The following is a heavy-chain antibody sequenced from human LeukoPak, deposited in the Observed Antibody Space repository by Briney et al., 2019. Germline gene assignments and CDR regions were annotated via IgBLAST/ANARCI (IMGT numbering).Heavy chain of an antibody. D-gene: IGHD3-22*01. CDR3: AKIRITMIVVAGGRDV. Sequence: PGGSLRLSCAASGFTFSSYAMSWVRQAPGKGLEWVSAISGSGGSTYYADSVKGRFTISRDNSKNTLYLQMNSLRAEDTAVYYCAKIRITMIVVAGGRDVWGQGTTVTVSS. CDR2: ISGSGGST. V-gene: IGHV3-23*01. J-gene: IGHJ6*02. CDR1: GFTFSSYA.